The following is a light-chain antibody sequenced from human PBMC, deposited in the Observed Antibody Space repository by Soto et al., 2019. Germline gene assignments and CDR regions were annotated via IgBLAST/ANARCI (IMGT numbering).Light chain of an antibody. J-gene: IGLJ3*02. Sequence: QSALTQPASVSGSSGQSITISCTGTSSDVGGYKYVSWYQQHPGKAPKLMIYEVSNRPSGVSSRFSGSKSGNTASLTISGLQAEDEADYYCSSYTRSSTRVFGGGTKLTVL. CDR1: SSDVGGYKY. V-gene: IGLV2-14*01. CDR2: EVS. CDR3: SSYTRSSTRV.